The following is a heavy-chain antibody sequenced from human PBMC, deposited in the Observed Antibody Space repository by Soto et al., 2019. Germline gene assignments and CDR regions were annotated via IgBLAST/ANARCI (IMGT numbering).Heavy chain of an antibody. CDR1: GGSISSSNW. J-gene: IGHJ6*02. D-gene: IGHD3-3*01. Sequence: QVQLQESGPGLVKPSGTLSLTCAVSGGSISSSNWWSWVRQPPGKGREWIGEIYHSGSTNYTPSLKSRVTISVDKSKNQFSLKLSSVTAADTAVYYCARDVAAGGVGYGMDVWGQGTTVTVSS. CDR3: ARDVAAGGVGYGMDV. CDR2: IYHSGST. V-gene: IGHV4-4*02.